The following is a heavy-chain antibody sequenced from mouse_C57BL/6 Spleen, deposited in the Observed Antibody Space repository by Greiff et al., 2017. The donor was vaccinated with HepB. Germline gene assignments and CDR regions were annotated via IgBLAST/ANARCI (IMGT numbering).Heavy chain of an antibody. Sequence: VKLVASGPGLVAPSQSLSITCTVSGFSLTSYGVDWVRQPPGKGLEWLGVIWGGGSTNYNSALMSRLSISKDNSKSQVFLQMNSLQTDDTAMYYCSKHHSSSYEAIDYWGQGTSVTVSS. CDR1: GFSLTSYG. CDR2: IWGGGST. J-gene: IGHJ4*01. D-gene: IGHD1-1*01. V-gene: IGHV2-9*01. CDR3: SKHHSSSYEAIDY.